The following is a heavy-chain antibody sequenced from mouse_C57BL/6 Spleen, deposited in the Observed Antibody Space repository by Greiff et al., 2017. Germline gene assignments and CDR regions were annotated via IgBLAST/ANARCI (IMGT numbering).Heavy chain of an antibody. J-gene: IGHJ3*01. CDR1: GYTFTSYG. V-gene: IGHV1-81*01. D-gene: IGHD2-4*01. Sequence: VQLQQSGAELARPGASVKLSCKASGYTFTSYGISWVKQRTGQGLEWIGEIYPSSGNTYYNEKFKGKATLAADKSSSTAYMELRSLTSEDSAVYFGYYDGTTEAYWGQGTLVTVSA. CDR2: IYPSSGNT. CDR3: YYDGTTEAY.